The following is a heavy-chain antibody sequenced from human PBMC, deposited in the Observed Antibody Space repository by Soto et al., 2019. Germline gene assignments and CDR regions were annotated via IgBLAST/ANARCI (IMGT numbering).Heavy chain of an antibody. CDR2: MNPNSGNT. D-gene: IGHD4-17*01. CDR1: GYTFTSYD. J-gene: IGHJ6*03. CDR3: ARGPATVTYQHDYYYYYMDV. V-gene: IGHV1-8*01. Sequence: ASVKVSCKASGYTFTSYDINWVRQATGQGLEWMGWMNPNSGNTGYAQKFQGRVTMTRNTSISTAYMELGSLRSEDTAVYYCARGPATVTYQHDYYYYYMDVWGKGTTVTVSS.